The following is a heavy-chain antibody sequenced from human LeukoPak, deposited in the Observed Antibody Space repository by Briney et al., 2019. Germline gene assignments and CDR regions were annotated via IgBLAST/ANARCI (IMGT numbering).Heavy chain of an antibody. CDR2: IIPILGIA. CDR3: ARDKAGGSGWYPY. V-gene: IGHV1-69*04. CDR1: GGTFSSYA. Sequence: ASVKVSCKASGGTFSSYAISWVRQAPGQGLEWMGRIIPILGIANYAQKFQGRVTITADKSTSTAYMKLSSLRSEDTAVYYCARDKAGGSGWYPYWGQGTLVTVSS. J-gene: IGHJ4*02. D-gene: IGHD6-19*01.